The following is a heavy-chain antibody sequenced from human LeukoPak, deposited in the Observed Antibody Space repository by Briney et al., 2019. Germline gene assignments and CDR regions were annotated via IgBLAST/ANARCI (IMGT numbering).Heavy chain of an antibody. CDR3: AMSFRQYCSSTSCLYNWFDP. V-gene: IGHV1-69*05. Sequence: ASVKVSCKASGGTFSSYAISWVRQAPGQGLEWMGGIIPIFGTANYAQKFQGRVTITTDESTSTAYMELSSLRSEDTAVYYCAMSFRQYCSSTSCLYNWFDPWGQGTLVTVSS. D-gene: IGHD2-2*01. CDR2: IIPIFGTA. J-gene: IGHJ5*02. CDR1: GGTFSSYA.